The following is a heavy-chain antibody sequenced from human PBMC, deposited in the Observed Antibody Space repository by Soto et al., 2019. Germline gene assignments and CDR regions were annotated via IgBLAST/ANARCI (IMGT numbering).Heavy chain of an antibody. D-gene: IGHD2-2*02. CDR2: INAGNGNT. V-gene: IGHV1-3*01. J-gene: IGHJ5*02. CDR3: ARGGVGVPAAILDNWFDP. Sequence: QVQLVQSGAEVKKPGASVKVSCKASGYTFTSYAMHWVRQAPGQRLEWMGWINAGNGNTKYSHKFQGRVTITRDTSASTADMELSSLRSEDTAVYYWARGGVGVPAAILDNWFDPWGQGTLVTVSS. CDR1: GYTFTSYA.